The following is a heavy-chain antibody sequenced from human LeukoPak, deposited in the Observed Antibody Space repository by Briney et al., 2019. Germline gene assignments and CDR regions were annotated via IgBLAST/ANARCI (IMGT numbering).Heavy chain of an antibody. D-gene: IGHD6-13*01. V-gene: IGHV4-59*01. CDR2: IYYSGST. Sequence: SETLSLTCTVSGGSISSYYWSWIRQPSGKGLEWIGYIYYSGSTNYNPSLKSRVTISVDTSKNQFSLKLSSVTAADTAVYYCATGPGYSSSWYPTWGQGTLVTVSS. CDR3: ATGPGYSSSWYPT. J-gene: IGHJ5*02. CDR1: GGSISSYY.